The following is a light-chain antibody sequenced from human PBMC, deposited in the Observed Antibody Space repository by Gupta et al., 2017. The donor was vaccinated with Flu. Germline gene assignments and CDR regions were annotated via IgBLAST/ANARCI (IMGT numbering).Light chain of an antibody. Sequence: DIQMTQSPSSLSASVGDRVTITCQASQDISNYLNWYQQKPGKAPKLLIYDASNLETGVPSRFSGSGSGTDFTVTISSLQPEDIATYYCQQYDNLEVTFGGGTKVEIK. CDR1: QDISNY. J-gene: IGKJ4*01. CDR2: DAS. V-gene: IGKV1-33*01. CDR3: QQYDNLEVT.